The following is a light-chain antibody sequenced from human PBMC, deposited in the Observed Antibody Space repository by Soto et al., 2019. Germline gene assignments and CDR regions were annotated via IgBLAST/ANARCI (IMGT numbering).Light chain of an antibody. CDR3: VSYRSATLYV. CDR2: DFT. J-gene: IGLJ1*01. V-gene: IGLV2-14*03. CDR1: SADVSTSNF. Sequence: QSALTQPASVSGSPGQSITISCTGISADVSTSNFVSWYQHHPGKGPRLILYDFTHRPSGISDRFSGSKSGDTASLTISGLRAEDEADYYCVSYRSATLYVFGPGPKGTVL.